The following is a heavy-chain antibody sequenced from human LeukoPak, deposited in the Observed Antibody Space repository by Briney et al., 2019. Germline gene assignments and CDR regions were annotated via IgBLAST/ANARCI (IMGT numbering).Heavy chain of an antibody. J-gene: IGHJ4*02. CDR3: ARGGTNWIFDF. D-gene: IGHD1-20*01. Sequence: GASLKISCKGSGYTFTSFWIGWVRQMPGKGLEWMGIIYAGDSDTRYSPSFQGQVTISVDKSISTAYLQWSSLKASDTAMYYCARGGTNWIFDFWGQGTLLSVSS. V-gene: IGHV5-51*01. CDR2: IYAGDSDT. CDR1: GYTFTSFW.